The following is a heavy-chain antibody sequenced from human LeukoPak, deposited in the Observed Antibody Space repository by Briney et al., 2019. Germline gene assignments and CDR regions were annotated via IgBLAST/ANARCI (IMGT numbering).Heavy chain of an antibody. D-gene: IGHD3-10*01. J-gene: IGHJ4*02. Sequence: GGSLRLSYAASGFTFSDYYMSWIRQAPGKGLEWVSYISSSGSTIYYADSVKGRFTISRDNAKNSLYLQMNSLRAEDTAVYYCAREKHGSGSYYDTLDYWGQGTLVTVSS. V-gene: IGHV3-11*04. CDR2: ISSSGSTI. CDR1: GFTFSDYY. CDR3: AREKHGSGSYYDTLDY.